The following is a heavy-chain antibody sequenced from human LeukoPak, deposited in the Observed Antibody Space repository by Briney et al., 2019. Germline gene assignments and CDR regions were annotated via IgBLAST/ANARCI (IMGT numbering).Heavy chain of an antibody. J-gene: IGHJ4*02. V-gene: IGHV4-34*01. CDR2: INHSGST. D-gene: IGHD3-22*01. CDR1: GGSFSSYY. Sequence: SETLSLTCAVYGGSFSSYYWSWIRQPPGKGLEWIGEINHSGSTNYNPSLKSRVTISVDTSKNQFSLKLSSVTAADTAVYYCARLRYYYDSSGLYYFDYWGQGNLVTVSS. CDR3: ARLRYYYDSSGLYYFDY.